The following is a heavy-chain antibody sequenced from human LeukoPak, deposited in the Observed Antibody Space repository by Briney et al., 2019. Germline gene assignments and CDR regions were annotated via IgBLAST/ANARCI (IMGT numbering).Heavy chain of an antibody. CDR1: GFTFSSYA. V-gene: IGHV3-23*01. J-gene: IGHJ4*02. CDR3: AKDLGRSGWSDFDY. CDR2: ISGNGGTT. Sequence: GGSLRLSCAASGFTFSSYAMSWVRQAPGKGLEWVSTISGNGGTTYYADSVKGRFTISRDNSKNTLYLQVNSLRAEDTAVYYCAKDLGRSGWSDFDYWGQGTLVTVSS. D-gene: IGHD6-19*01.